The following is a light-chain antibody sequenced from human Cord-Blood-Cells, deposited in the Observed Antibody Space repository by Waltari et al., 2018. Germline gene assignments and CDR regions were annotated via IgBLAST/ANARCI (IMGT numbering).Light chain of an antibody. Sequence: DIQMTQSPSSLSASVGARVTITCRASQSISIYLNWYQQKPGKAPKLLIYAASSLQSGVPSRFSGSGSGTDFTLTISSLQPEDFATYYCQQSYSTPMYTFGQGTKLEIK. J-gene: IGKJ2*01. CDR1: QSISIY. CDR3: QQSYSTPMYT. CDR2: AAS. V-gene: IGKV1-39*01.